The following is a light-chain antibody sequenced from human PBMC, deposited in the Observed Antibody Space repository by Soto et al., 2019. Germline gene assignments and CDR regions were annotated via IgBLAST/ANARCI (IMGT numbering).Light chain of an antibody. CDR2: LNSDGSH. J-gene: IGLJ2*01. Sequence: QSVLTQSPSASASLGASVKLTCTLSSGHNTYAIAWHQQQPEKGPRYLMKLNSDGSHSKGDGIPDRFSGSSFGAERYLTISSLQSEDEADYYCQTWGTGVVVFGGGTKLTVL. CDR1: SGHNTYA. CDR3: QTWGTGVVV. V-gene: IGLV4-69*01.